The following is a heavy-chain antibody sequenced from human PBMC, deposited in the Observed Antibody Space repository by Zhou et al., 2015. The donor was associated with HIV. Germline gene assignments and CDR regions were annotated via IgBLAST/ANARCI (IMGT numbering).Heavy chain of an antibody. CDR3: ASRELRGYSGYDYYVMDV. CDR1: GGTFGTYG. V-gene: IGHV1-69*06. Sequence: QVQLVQSGAEVKKPGSSVKVSCKASGGTFGTYGLTWVRQAPGQGLEWMGGIIPVFGTAKYAQKFQGRVTLTADKYTSTAYMELSSLTSEDTAVYYCASRELRGYSGYDYYVMDVWGQGTTVTVSS. D-gene: IGHD5-12*01. J-gene: IGHJ6*02. CDR2: IIPVFGTA.